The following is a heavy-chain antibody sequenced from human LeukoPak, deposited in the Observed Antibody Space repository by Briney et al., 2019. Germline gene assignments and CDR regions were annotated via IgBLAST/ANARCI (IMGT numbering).Heavy chain of an antibody. CDR2: IKQDGSEK. Sequence: GGSLRLSCAASGFTFSSYWMSWVRQAPGKGLEWVANIKQDGSEKYYVDSVKGRFTTSRDNAKNSLYLQMNSLRAEDTAVYYCARGADCSSTSCPQGNDYWGQGTLVTVSS. CDR3: ARGADCSSTSCPQGNDY. CDR1: GFTFSSYW. D-gene: IGHD2-2*01. J-gene: IGHJ4*02. V-gene: IGHV3-7*03.